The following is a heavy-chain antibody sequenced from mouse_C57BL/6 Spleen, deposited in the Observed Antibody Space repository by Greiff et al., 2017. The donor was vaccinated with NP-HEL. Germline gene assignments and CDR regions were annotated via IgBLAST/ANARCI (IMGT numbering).Heavy chain of an antibody. CDR2: IDPETGGT. J-gene: IGHJ3*01. V-gene: IGHV1-15*01. CDR1: GYTFTDYE. Sequence: VQLQQSGAELVRPGASVTLSCKASGYTFTDYEMHWVKQTPVHGLEWIGAIDPETGGTAYNQKFKGKAILTADKSSSTAYMELRSLTSEDSAVYYCTRGDGNYDWFAYWGQGTLVTVSA. CDR3: TRGDGNYDWFAY. D-gene: IGHD2-1*01.